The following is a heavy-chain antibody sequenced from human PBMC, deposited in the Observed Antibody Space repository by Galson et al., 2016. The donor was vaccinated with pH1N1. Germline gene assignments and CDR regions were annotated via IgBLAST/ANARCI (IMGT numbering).Heavy chain of an antibody. CDR1: GYIFSTFW. Sequence: QSGAEVKKPGESLKISCKGSGYIFSTFWIGWVRQMPGKGPEWMGIVYPGDSDTRYNPSFKGQVTISVDKSISTAYLQWSSLKASDSAIYFCARHQSSSDDYFFYNMDVWGQGTTVTVSS. D-gene: IGHD2/OR15-2a*01. CDR3: ARHQSSSDDYFFYNMDV. CDR2: VYPGDSDT. J-gene: IGHJ6*02. V-gene: IGHV5-51*01.